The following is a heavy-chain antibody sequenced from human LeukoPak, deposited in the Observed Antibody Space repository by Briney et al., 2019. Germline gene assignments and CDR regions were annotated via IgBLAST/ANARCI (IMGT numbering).Heavy chain of an antibody. J-gene: IGHJ5*02. CDR2: IIPIFGTA. D-gene: IGHD1-26*01. CDR3: ARWVVGAPRFDP. V-gene: IGHV1-69*13. CDR1: GGTFSSYA. Sequence: SVKASCKASGGTFSSYAISWVRQAPGQGLECMGGIIPIFGTANYAQKFQGRVTITADESTSTAYMELSSLRSEDAAVYYCARWVVGAPRFDPWSQGTLVTVSS.